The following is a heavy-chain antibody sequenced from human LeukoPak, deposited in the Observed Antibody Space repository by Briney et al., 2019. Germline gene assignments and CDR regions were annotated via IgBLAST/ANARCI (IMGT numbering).Heavy chain of an antibody. CDR1: GGSISSSSYY. V-gene: IGHV4-39*01. J-gene: IGHJ4*02. D-gene: IGHD2-2*02. Sequence: SETLSLTCTVSGGSISSSSYYWGWIRQPRGKGLEWIGSIYYSGSTYYNPSGKSRFTISVDTSKNQFSLNLSSVTAADTAVYYCARQGVVPAAIRMDYWGQGTLVTVSS. CDR3: ARQGVVPAAIRMDY. CDR2: IYYSGST.